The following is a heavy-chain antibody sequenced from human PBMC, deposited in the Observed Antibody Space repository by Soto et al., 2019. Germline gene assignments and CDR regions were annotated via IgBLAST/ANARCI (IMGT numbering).Heavy chain of an antibody. CDR1: AYTFTSYY. Sequence: ASVKFSCKASAYTFTSYYVHWVRQAPGQGPEWMGMINPSRGGTDYAQKFQGRVTMTRDTSTTTVYMELSSLRSEDTAIYYCTRSIITTAGTDAFDLWGQGTLVTVSS. CDR2: INPSRGGT. J-gene: IGHJ3*01. D-gene: IGHD6-13*01. CDR3: TRSIITTAGTDAFDL. V-gene: IGHV1-46*03.